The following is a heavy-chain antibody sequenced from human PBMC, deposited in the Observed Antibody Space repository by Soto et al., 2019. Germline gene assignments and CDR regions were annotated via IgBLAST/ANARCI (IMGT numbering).Heavy chain of an antibody. D-gene: IGHD3-10*01. V-gene: IGHV3-30-3*01. CDR3: AEGKAFDY. CDR1: GFTFSSYA. CDR2: ISYDGSNK. J-gene: IGHJ4*02. Sequence: PGGSLRLSCAASGFTFSSYAMHWVRQAPGKGLEWVAVISYDGSNKYYADSVKGRFTISRDNSKNTLYLQMNSLRAEDTAVYYCAEGKAFDYWGQGTLVT.